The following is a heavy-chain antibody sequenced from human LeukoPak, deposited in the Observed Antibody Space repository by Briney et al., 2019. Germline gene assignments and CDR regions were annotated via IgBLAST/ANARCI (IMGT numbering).Heavy chain of an antibody. D-gene: IGHD1-26*01. CDR2: IKNRQNGRAT. CDR3: TTGEVGVAHDGY. J-gene: IGHJ4*02. V-gene: IGHV3-15*07. Sequence: GGSLRLSCAASGFTFNNAYMNWVRQAPGKGLEWVGRIKNRQNGRATDYSAPVKGRFTISRDDSQNTLHLQMNSLLTEDTAIYYCTTGEVGVAHDGYWGQGTLVTVSS. CDR1: GFTFNNAY.